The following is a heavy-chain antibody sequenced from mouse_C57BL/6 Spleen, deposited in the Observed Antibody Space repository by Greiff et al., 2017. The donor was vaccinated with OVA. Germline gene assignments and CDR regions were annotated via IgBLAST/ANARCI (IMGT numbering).Heavy chain of an antibody. CDR1: GFTFSDYG. Sequence: EVQRVESGGGLVKPGGSLKLSCAASGFTFSDYGMHWVRQAPEKGLEWVAYISSGSSTIYYADTVKGRFTISRDNAKNTLFLQMTSLRSEDTAMYYCARALSYGSSPAWFAYWGQGTLVTVSA. V-gene: IGHV5-17*01. CDR2: ISSGSSTI. D-gene: IGHD1-1*01. J-gene: IGHJ3*01. CDR3: ARALSYGSSPAWFAY.